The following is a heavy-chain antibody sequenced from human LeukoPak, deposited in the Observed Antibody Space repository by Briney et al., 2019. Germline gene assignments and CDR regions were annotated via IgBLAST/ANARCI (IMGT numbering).Heavy chain of an antibody. CDR3: ARDTSSGRGGMDV. CDR2: IIPLFTIT. D-gene: IGHD6-19*01. Sequence: ASVKVSCKASGGSFSSHAVPWVRQAPGQGLEWMGRIIPLFTITNAAQNFQGRVSFTADTSTTTFYMELSSLRSDDTAVYYCARDTSSGRGGMDVWGQGTTVTVSS. J-gene: IGHJ6*02. V-gene: IGHV1-69*04. CDR1: GGSFSSHA.